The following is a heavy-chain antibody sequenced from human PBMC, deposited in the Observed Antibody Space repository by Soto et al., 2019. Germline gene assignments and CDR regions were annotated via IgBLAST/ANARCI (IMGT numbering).Heavy chain of an antibody. CDR1: GFSLSNSGVG. J-gene: IGHJ4*02. Sequence: QITLKESGPTLVKPTQTLTLTCTFSGFSLSNSGVGVGWIRQPPGKALEWLALIYWDDDKRYRPSLKSRLTITTDTSKNRVVLTMTNMDPVDTATYYCARDSSGYYGFDYWGQGTLVTVSS. CDR2: IYWDDDK. D-gene: IGHD3-22*01. V-gene: IGHV2-5*02. CDR3: ARDSSGYYGFDY.